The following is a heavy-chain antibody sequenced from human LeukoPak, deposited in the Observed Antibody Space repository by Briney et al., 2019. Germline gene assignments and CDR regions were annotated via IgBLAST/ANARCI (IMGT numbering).Heavy chain of an antibody. V-gene: IGHV1-18*01. D-gene: IGHD6-19*01. CDR3: ARSASIAVAAPPFDS. J-gene: IGHJ4*02. Sequence: GASGKVSCKASGYTFTSYGISWVGQARGQGQEWMGWFCASNFTTTSAPTLPGRVTMTTHTSTTTASLDLRSLRSDATAVYYCARSASIAVAAPPFDSWGQGTLVTVSS. CDR2: FCASNFTT. CDR1: GYTFTSYG.